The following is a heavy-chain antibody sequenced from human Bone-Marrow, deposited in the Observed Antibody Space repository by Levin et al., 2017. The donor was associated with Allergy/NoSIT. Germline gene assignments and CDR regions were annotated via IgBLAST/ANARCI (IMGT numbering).Heavy chain of an antibody. CDR2: IYYSGST. CDR1: GGSISSYY. J-gene: IGHJ4*02. CDR3: ASGAVAGFGFDY. V-gene: IGHV4-59*08. D-gene: IGHD6-19*01. Sequence: SETLSLTCTVSGGSISSYYWSWIRQPPGKGLEWIGYIYYSGSTNYNPSLKSRVTISVDTSKNQFSLKLSSVTAADTAVYYCASGAVAGFGFDYWGQGTLVTVSS.